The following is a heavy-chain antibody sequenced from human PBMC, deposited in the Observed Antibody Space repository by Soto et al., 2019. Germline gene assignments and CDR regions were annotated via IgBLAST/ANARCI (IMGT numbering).Heavy chain of an antibody. Sequence: QVQLQESGPGLVKPSETLSLTCTVSGGSISSYYWSWIRQPPGKGLEWIGYIYYSGSTNYNPSLKCRVTISVDTSKNQFSLKLSSVTAADTAVYYCARDEGYCSGGSCAGDAFDIWGQGTMVTVSS. J-gene: IGHJ3*02. D-gene: IGHD2-15*01. CDR1: GGSISSYY. CDR2: IYYSGST. V-gene: IGHV4-59*01. CDR3: ARDEGYCSGGSCAGDAFDI.